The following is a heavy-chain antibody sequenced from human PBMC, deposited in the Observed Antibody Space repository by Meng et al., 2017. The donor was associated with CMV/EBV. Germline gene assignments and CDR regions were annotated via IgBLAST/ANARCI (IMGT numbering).Heavy chain of an antibody. CDR2: IRYDGSNK. CDR3: AKRKGGYSYGDFDY. D-gene: IGHD5-18*01. Sequence: GESLKISCAASGFTFSSYGMHWVRPAPGKGLEWVAFIRYDGSNKYYADSVKGRFTISRDNSKNTLYLQMNSLRAEDTAVYYCAKRKGGYSYGDFDYWGQGTLVTVSS. CDR1: GFTFSSYG. J-gene: IGHJ4*02. V-gene: IGHV3-30*02.